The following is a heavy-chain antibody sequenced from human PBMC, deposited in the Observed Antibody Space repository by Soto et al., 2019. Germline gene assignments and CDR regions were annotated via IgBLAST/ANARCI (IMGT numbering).Heavy chain of an antibody. CDR3: ARDRPLYYWYFDL. D-gene: IGHD6-6*01. J-gene: IGHJ2*01. CDR1: GYTFTSYA. Sequence: ASVKVSCKASGYTFTSYAMHWVRQAPGQRLEWMGWINAGNGNTKYSQKFQGRVTITRDTSASTAYMELSSLRSEDTAVYYCARDRPLYYWYFDLWRRGTLVTVSS. CDR2: INAGNGNT. V-gene: IGHV1-3*01.